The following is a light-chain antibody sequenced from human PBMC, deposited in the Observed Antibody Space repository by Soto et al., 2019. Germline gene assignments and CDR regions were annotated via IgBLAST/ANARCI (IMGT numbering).Light chain of an antibody. CDR2: EVV. CDR1: KSDIGVYDF. V-gene: IGLV2-8*01. J-gene: IGLJ1*01. CDR3: KSYAGSNTYV. Sequence: QSVLTQPPSASGSPGQSVTISCTGTKSDIGVYDFVSWYQHHPGKAPRLIIYEVVQRPSGVPDRFSGSKSGNTASLTVSALQAADEADYFCKSYAGSNTYVFGSGTK.